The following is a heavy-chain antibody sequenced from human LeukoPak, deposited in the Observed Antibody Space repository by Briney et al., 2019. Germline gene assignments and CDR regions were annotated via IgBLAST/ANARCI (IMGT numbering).Heavy chain of an antibody. D-gene: IGHD5-12*01. V-gene: IGHV4-30-2*01. CDR3: ASSGYSGYGSWYYFDY. CDR2: IYHSGST. Sequence: PSETLSLTCAVSGGSISSGGYSWSWIRQPPGKGLEWIGYIYHSGSTYYNPSLKSRVTISVDRSKNQFSLKLSSVTAADTAVYYCASSGYSGYGSWYYFDYWGQGTLVTVSS. J-gene: IGHJ4*02. CDR1: GGSISSGGYS.